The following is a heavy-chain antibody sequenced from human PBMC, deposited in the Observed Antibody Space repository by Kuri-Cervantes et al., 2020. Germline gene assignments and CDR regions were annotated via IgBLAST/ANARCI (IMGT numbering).Heavy chain of an antibody. D-gene: IGHD3-3*01. CDR1: GYTFTGYY. CDR3: ARVSPDFWSYYFDY. V-gene: IGHV1-2*02. Sequence: ASVKVSCKASGYTFTGYYMHWVRQAPGQGLEWMGWINPNSGGTNYAQKFQGRVTMTTDTSTSTAYMELRSLRSDDTAVYYCARVSPDFWSYYFDYWGQGTLVTSPQ. CDR2: INPNSGGT. J-gene: IGHJ4*02.